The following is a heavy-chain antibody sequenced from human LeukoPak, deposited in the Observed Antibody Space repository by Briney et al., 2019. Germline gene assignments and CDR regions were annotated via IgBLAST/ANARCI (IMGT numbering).Heavy chain of an antibody. CDR3: ARHDRAQDLGSCSGTSFHLRAFFDY. V-gene: IGHV4-39*01. J-gene: IGHJ4*02. CDR2: FYYSGST. D-gene: IGHD2-15*01. CDR1: GDSISSSSYY. Sequence: PSETLSLTCTVSGDSISSSSYYWGWIRQPPGKGLEWIGSFYYSGSTYYNPSLKSRVTISVDKSKKHFSMKLSSATAADTAVYYCARHDRAQDLGSCSGTSFHLRAFFDYWGQGTLVTVSS.